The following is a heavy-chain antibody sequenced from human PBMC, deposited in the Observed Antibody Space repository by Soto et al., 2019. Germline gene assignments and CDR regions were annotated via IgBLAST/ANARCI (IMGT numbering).Heavy chain of an antibody. V-gene: IGHV3-48*04. CDR1: GFTFSSFS. Sequence: EVHLVESGGGLVQPGGSLRLSCVPSGFTFSSFSMVWVRQAPGKGLEWISYIFATSTTIYYADSVKGRFTVSRDNAKNSLFLLMNSLRAEDTAVYYCARDKDWAFDYWGQGTLVTVS. J-gene: IGHJ4*02. CDR3: ARDKDWAFDY. D-gene: IGHD3-9*01. CDR2: IFATSTTI.